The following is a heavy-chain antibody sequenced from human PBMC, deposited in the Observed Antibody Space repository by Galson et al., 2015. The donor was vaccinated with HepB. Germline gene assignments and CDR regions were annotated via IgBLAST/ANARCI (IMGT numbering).Heavy chain of an antibody. CDR1: GFTFSGSA. Sequence: SLRLSCAASGFTFSGSAMHWVRQASGKGLEWVGRIRSKANSYATAYAASVKGRFTISRDDSKNTAYLQMNSLKTEDTAVYYCTSPSYSSSSLDFDYWGQGTLVTVSS. J-gene: IGHJ4*02. V-gene: IGHV3-73*01. CDR2: IRSKANSYAT. D-gene: IGHD6-6*01. CDR3: TSPSYSSSSLDFDY.